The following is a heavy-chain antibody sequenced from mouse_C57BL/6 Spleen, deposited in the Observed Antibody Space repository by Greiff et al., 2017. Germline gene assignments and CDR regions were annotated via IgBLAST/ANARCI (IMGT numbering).Heavy chain of an antibody. D-gene: IGHD1-1*01. V-gene: IGHV1-4*01. Sequence: QVQLKQSGAELARPGASVKMSCKASGYTFTSYTMHWVKQRPGQGLEWIGYINPSSGYTKYNQKFKDKATLTADKSSSTAYMQLSSLTSEDSAVYYCARSDYYGSPAWFAYWGQGTLVTVSA. CDR3: ARSDYYGSPAWFAY. CDR2: INPSSGYT. CDR1: GYTFTSYT. J-gene: IGHJ3*01.